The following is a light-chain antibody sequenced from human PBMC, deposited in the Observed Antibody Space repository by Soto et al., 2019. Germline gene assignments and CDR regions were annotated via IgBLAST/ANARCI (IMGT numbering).Light chain of an antibody. J-gene: IGLJ3*02. CDR1: SSNIGANYG. V-gene: IGLV1-40*01. Sequence: QAVVTQPPSVSGAPGQRVTISCTGSSSNIGANYGVHWYQHLPGTVPKLLIHSDSTRPSGVPDRFSGSRSATSASLAIAGLQAEDEAVYYCQSYDNSLTGVVFGGGTKVTVL. CDR3: QSYDNSLTGVV. CDR2: SDS.